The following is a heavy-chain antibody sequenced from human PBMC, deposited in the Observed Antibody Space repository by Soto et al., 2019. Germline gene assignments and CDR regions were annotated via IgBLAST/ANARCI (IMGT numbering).Heavy chain of an antibody. Sequence: QVQLVQSGAEVKKPGASVKVSCKASGYTFTSYGISWVRQAPGQGLEWMGWISAYNGNTNYAQKLQGRVTMTTDTTTNTAYMELTSPRSDDTAVYYCASESTSSWYPLFDYWGQGTLVTVCS. J-gene: IGHJ4*02. V-gene: IGHV1-18*01. CDR2: ISAYNGNT. D-gene: IGHD6-13*01. CDR1: GYTFTSYG. CDR3: ASESTSSWYPLFDY.